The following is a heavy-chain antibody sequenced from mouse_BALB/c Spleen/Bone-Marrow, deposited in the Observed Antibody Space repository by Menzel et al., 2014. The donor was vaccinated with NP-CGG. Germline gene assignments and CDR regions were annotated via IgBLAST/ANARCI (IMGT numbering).Heavy chain of an antibody. Sequence: QVHVKQSGPGLVQPSQSLSITCTVSGFSLTSFGIHWVRQSPGKGLEWLGVIWSGGSTDYNAAFISRLSISKDNSKSQAFFKMNSLQANDTAIYYCTRNWDDYAMDYWGQGTSVTVSS. CDR1: GFSLTSFG. CDR3: TRNWDDYAMDY. V-gene: IGHV2-2*02. CDR2: IWSGGST. J-gene: IGHJ4*01. D-gene: IGHD4-1*01.